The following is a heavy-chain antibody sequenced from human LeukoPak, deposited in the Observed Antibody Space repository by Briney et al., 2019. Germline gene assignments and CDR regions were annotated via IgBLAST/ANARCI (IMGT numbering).Heavy chain of an antibody. Sequence: SETLSLTCTVYGASITNYYWGWIRQPPGKALEWLGYVHFSGSTNYNPSLRSRVLISLEKSKNQVSLKVNSVTAADTAIYYRARGYFDSRGYSSPFDFWGRGTLVTVSS. J-gene: IGHJ4*02. V-gene: IGHV4-59*08. D-gene: IGHD3-22*01. CDR3: ARGYFDSRGYSSPFDF. CDR2: VHFSGST. CDR1: GASITNYY.